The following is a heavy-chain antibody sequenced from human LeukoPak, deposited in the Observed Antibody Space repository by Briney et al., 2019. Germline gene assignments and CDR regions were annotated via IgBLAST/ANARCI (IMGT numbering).Heavy chain of an antibody. CDR2: GYHTGAT. D-gene: IGHD2/OR15-2a*01. Sequence: PSETLSLTCAVSGYSISSGHYWGWIRQPPGKGVGWSGGGYHTGATYYNPSLESRVIISLDMSKHQISLKVTSVAAADTAVYHCVRHSIAGYYYYLDVWGKGTTVTVSS. V-gene: IGHV4-38-2*01. CDR3: VRHSIAGYYYYLDV. J-gene: IGHJ6*03. CDR1: GYSISSGHY.